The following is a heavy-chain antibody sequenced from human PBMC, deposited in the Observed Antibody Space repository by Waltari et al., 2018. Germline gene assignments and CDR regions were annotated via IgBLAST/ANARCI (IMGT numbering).Heavy chain of an antibody. J-gene: IGHJ2*01. CDR1: GGAISSHY. CDR3: ARLEVEEVSNWYFDL. Sequence: QVQLQESGPGLVKPSETLSLTCRVSGGAISSHYWSWIRQPPGKGLEWIGHIDDSGRTNYNPSLKSRVTISADTSKNQVSLKLNSVTTADTAVYYCARLEVEEVSNWYFDLWGRGTLVTVSS. CDR2: IDDSGRT. D-gene: IGHD2-15*01. V-gene: IGHV4-59*11.